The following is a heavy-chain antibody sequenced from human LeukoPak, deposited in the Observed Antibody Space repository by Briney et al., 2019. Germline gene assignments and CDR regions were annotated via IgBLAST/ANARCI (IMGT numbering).Heavy chain of an antibody. CDR3: ARSYAHDY. D-gene: IGHD2-2*01. CDR1: GGSFSGDY. J-gene: IGHJ4*02. V-gene: IGHV4-34*01. CDR2: INHSGST. Sequence: SETLSLTCAVYGGSFSGDYWSWIRQPPGKGLEWIGEINHSGSTNYNPSLKSRVTISVDTSKNQFSLKLSSVAAADTAVYYCARSYAHDYWGQGTLVTVSS.